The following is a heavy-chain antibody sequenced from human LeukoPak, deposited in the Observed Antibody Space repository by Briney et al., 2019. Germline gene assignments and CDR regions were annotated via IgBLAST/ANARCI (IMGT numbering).Heavy chain of an antibody. Sequence: SETLSLTCTVSGVSLSTHYWSWIRQPPGKGLEWVAYVSHNGGTQYNRPLQSRLTLSVDTSKHKFSLNLDSVTAADTAIYYSARLYDSDCGFFGYWGQGKMVTASS. CDR2: VSHNGGT. D-gene: IGHD3-22*01. V-gene: IGHV4-59*11. CDR1: GVSLSTHY. CDR3: ARLYDSDCGFFGY. J-gene: IGHJ4*02.